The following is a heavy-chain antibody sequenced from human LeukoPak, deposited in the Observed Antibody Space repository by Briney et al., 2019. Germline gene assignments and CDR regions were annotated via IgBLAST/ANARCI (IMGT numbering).Heavy chain of an antibody. CDR2: ISSSGRTI. J-gene: IGHJ4*02. Sequence: PGGSLRLSCAASGFTFSSYEMNWVRQAPGKGLEWVSYISSSGRTIYYADSVKGRFTISRDNAKNSLYLQMNSLRAEDTAVYYCARGYYDFYYWGQGTLVTVSS. V-gene: IGHV3-48*03. CDR3: ARGYYDFYY. D-gene: IGHD3-3*01. CDR1: GFTFSSYE.